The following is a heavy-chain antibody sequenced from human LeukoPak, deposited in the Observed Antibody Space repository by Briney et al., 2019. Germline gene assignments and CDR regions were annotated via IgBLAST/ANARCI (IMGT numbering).Heavy chain of an antibody. CDR2: ISSSSSYI. V-gene: IGHV3-21*01. D-gene: IGHD6-19*01. Sequence: GGSLRLSCAASGFTFSSYSMNWVRQAPGKGLEWVSSISSSSSYIYYADSVKGRFTISRDNAKNSPYLQMNSLRAEDTAVYYCAKDHLPGIVVADRDYWGQGTLVTVSS. J-gene: IGHJ4*02. CDR1: GFTFSSYS. CDR3: AKDHLPGIVVADRDY.